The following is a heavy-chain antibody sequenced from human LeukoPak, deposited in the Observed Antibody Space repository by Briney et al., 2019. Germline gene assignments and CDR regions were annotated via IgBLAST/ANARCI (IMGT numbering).Heavy chain of an antibody. Sequence: SETLSLTCTVSGGSISSGGYYWRWIRQHPGKGLEWIGYIYYSGSTYYNPSLKSRVTISVDTSKNQFSLKLSSVTAADTAVYYCRGIVVVPAAPPDYWGQGTLVTVSS. CDR1: GGSISSGGYY. CDR3: RGIVVVPAAPPDY. V-gene: IGHV4-31*03. CDR2: IYYSGST. D-gene: IGHD2-2*01. J-gene: IGHJ4*02.